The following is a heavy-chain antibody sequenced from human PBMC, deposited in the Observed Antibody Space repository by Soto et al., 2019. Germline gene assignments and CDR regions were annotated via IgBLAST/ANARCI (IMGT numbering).Heavy chain of an antibody. V-gene: IGHV3-23*01. D-gene: IGHD3-10*01. J-gene: IGHJ4*02. Sequence: PGVSLRLSCAASGFTFSSYAMGWVRQAPGKGLECISCISAGGGSSYYADSVKGRFTISRDSSENTLYLQMNSLRAEDTAIYYCAKSYYSVSGNSDYWGQGALVPVSS. CDR2: ISAGGGSS. CDR1: GFTFSSYA. CDR3: AKSYYSVSGNSDY.